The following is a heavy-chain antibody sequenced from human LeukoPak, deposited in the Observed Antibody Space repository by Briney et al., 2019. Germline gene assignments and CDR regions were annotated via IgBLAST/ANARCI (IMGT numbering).Heavy chain of an antibody. D-gene: IGHD3-10*01. CDR3: ARHGVGRGGDFDY. CDR1: GGSISTYY. Sequence: SETPSLTCTVSGGSISTYYWSWIRQPPGKGLEWIGYIHYSGSTKYNPSLKSRVTISVDTSKNQLSLKLSSVTAADTAVYYCARHGVGRGGDFDYWGQGTLVTVSS. J-gene: IGHJ4*02. CDR2: IHYSGST. V-gene: IGHV4-59*08.